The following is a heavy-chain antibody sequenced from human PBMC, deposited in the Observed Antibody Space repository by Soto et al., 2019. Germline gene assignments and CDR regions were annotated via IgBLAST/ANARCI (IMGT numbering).Heavy chain of an antibody. CDR2: ISYDGSNK. V-gene: IGHV3-30-3*01. CDR3: ARGYYHSYSSGSPFDY. J-gene: IGHJ4*02. D-gene: IGHD6-19*01. Sequence: QVQLVESGGGVVQPGRSLRLSCAASGFTFSSYAMHWVRQAPGKGLEWVAVISYDGSNKYYADSVKGRFTISRDNSKNTLYLQMNGLRAEDTAVYYCARGYYHSYSSGSPFDYWGQGTLVTVSS. CDR1: GFTFSSYA.